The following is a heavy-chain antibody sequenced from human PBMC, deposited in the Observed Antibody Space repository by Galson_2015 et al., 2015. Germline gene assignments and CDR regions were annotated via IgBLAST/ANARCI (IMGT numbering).Heavy chain of an antibody. Sequence: SVKVSCKASGYTFTSYAMHWVRQAPGQRLEWMGWINAGNGNTKYSQKFQGRVTITRDTSASTAYMELSSLRSEDTAVYYCARDKVISDYYYLDVWGKGTTVTVSS. CDR2: INAGNGNT. J-gene: IGHJ6*03. CDR1: GYTFTSYA. D-gene: IGHD3-16*02. V-gene: IGHV1-3*01. CDR3: ARDKVISDYYYLDV.